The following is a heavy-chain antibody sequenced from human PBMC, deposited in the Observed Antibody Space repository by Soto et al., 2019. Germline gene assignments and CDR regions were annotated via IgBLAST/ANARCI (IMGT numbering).Heavy chain of an antibody. CDR1: GGTFSSYT. CDR2: IIPILGIA. D-gene: IGHD4-17*01. J-gene: IGHJ4*02. V-gene: IGHV1-69*02. CDR3: ARDTAVYGDYFDY. Sequence: QVQLVQSGAEVKKPGSSVKVSCKASGGTFSSYTISWVRQAPGQGLEWMGRIIPILGIANYAQKFQGRVTITADKSTSTAYMELSSLRSEDTAVYYCARDTAVYGDYFDYWGQGTLVTVSS.